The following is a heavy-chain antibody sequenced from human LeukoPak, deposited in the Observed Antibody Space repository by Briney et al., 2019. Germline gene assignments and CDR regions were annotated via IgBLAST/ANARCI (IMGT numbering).Heavy chain of an antibody. J-gene: IGHJ6*03. V-gene: IGHV3-48*01. CDR3: ARDEGCSSTSCSVGYYYMDV. Sequence: GGSLRLSCAASGFSFSTYPMNWVRQAPGKGLEWVSYISTYSSTKHYADSVKGRFTIARDDAKNSLYLQMNSLTAEDTGVYFCARDEGCSSTSCSVGYYYMDVWGKGTTVTVPS. CDR1: GFSFSTYP. CDR2: ISTYSSTK. D-gene: IGHD2-2*01.